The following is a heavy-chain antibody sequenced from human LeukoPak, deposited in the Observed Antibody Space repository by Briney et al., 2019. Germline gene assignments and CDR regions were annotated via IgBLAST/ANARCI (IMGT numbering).Heavy chain of an antibody. CDR3: ARDRSLVSRSTGRVLGY. V-gene: IGHV3-30-3*01. Sequence: GGSLRLSCAASGFTFSSYAMHWVRQAPGKGLEWVAVISYDGSNKYYADSVKGRFTISRDNSKNTMYLQMNSLRGEDTAVYYCARDRSLVSRSTGRVLGYWGQGTLVTVSS. CDR1: GFTFSSYA. D-gene: IGHD2-2*01. J-gene: IGHJ4*02. CDR2: ISYDGSNK.